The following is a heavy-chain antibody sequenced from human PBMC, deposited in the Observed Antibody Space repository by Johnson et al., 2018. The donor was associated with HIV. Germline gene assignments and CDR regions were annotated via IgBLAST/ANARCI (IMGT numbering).Heavy chain of an antibody. CDR3: ARGTITLIRGVIGFDI. CDR1: GFTVSSNY. J-gene: IGHJ3*02. V-gene: IGHV3-53*01. CDR2: IYSGDRA. Sequence: EVQLVESGGGLIQPGGSLRLSCAASGFTVSSNYMSWVRQAPAKGLEWVSVIYSGDRAFYADSVKGRFTISRDNSKNTLDLQMNSLRAEDTAVYYCARGTITLIRGVIGFDIWGQGTMVTVSS. D-gene: IGHD3-10*01.